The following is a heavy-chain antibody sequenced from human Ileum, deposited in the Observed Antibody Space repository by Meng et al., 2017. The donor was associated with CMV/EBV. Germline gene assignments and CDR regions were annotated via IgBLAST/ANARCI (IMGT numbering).Heavy chain of an antibody. CDR3: ARDRTTKTGELDY. V-gene: IGHV3-48*04. CDR1: GFTFSDSG. D-gene: IGHD4-11*01. CDR2: IQSNSNNR. Sequence: GESLKISCAASGFTFSDSGMNWVRQIPGKGLEWISYIQSNSNNRYYADSVKGRFSTSRDNSKNSLYLQMNALRVDDTAIYCCARDRTTKTGELDYWGQGTLVTVSS. J-gene: IGHJ4*02.